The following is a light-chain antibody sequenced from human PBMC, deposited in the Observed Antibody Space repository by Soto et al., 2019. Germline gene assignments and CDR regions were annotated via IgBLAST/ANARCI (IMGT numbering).Light chain of an antibody. V-gene: IGLV2-23*01. CDR1: SSDVGSYNH. J-gene: IGLJ1*01. CDR2: EAT. CDR3: CSYAGSNIYV. Sequence: QSVLTQPASVSGSPGQSITISCTGTSSDVGSYNHVSWYQQVPGTAPKLMISEATKRPSGVSTRVSGSKSGNRASLTISGLQTEDEADYYCCSYAGSNIYVFGSGTKV.